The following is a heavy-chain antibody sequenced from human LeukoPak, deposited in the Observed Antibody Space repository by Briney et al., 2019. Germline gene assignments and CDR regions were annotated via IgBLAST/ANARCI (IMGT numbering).Heavy chain of an antibody. V-gene: IGHV3-23*01. J-gene: IGHJ4*02. CDR2: ISGSGGSR. Sequence: GGSLRLSCAASGFTFSSYAMSWVRQAPGKGLEWVSAISGSGGSRYYADSVKGRFTISRDNSKNTLYLQMNSLRAEDTAVYYCAKYHDIVVVPAAVDYWGQGTLVTVSS. CDR3: AKYHDIVVVPAAVDY. CDR1: GFTFSSYA. D-gene: IGHD2-2*01.